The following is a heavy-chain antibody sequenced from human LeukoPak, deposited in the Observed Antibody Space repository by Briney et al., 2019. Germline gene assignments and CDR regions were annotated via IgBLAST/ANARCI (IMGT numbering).Heavy chain of an antibody. V-gene: IGHV3-30-3*01. D-gene: IGHD5-18*01. Sequence: PGGSLRLSCAASGFTFSSYAMHWVRQAPVKGLEWVAVISYDGSNKYYADSVKGRFTISRDNSKNTLYLQMNSLRAEDTAVYYCARDGVGYSYGLFDYWGQGTLVTVSS. J-gene: IGHJ4*02. CDR1: GFTFSSYA. CDR3: ARDGVGYSYGLFDY. CDR2: ISYDGSNK.